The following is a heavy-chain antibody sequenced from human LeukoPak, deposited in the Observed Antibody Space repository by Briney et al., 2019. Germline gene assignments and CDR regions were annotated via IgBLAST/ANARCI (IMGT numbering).Heavy chain of an antibody. CDR1: GYTLTELS. V-gene: IGHV1-24*01. D-gene: IGHD1-26*01. Sequence: ASVKVSCKVSGYTLTELSMHWVRQAPGKGLEWMGGFDPEDGETIYAQKFQGRVTMTEDTSTDTAYMELSRLRSDDTAVYYCAGVVGATNPFDYWGQGTLVTVSS. CDR3: AGVVGATNPFDY. J-gene: IGHJ4*02. CDR2: FDPEDGET.